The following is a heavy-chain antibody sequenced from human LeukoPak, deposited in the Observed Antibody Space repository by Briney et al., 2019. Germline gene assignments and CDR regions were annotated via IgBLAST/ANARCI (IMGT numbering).Heavy chain of an antibody. CDR3: VRGDIKGYFDY. CDR2: IYYSGST. Sequence: SETLSLTCTVSGGSISSSSYYWGWIRQPPGKGLEWIGSIYYSGSTYYNPSLKSRVTISVDTSKNQFSLKLSSVTAADTAVYYCVRGDIKGYFDYWGQGTLVTVSS. J-gene: IGHJ4*02. CDR1: GGSISSSSYY. V-gene: IGHV4-39*01. D-gene: IGHD2-15*01.